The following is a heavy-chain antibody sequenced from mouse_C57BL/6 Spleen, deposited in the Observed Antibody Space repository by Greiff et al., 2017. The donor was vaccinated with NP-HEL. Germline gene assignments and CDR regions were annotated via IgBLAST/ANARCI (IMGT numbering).Heavy chain of an antibody. V-gene: IGHV1-69*01. CDR1: GYTFTSYW. J-gene: IGHJ4*01. Sequence: QVQLQQPGAELVMPGASVKLSCKASGYTFTSYWMHWVKQRPGQGLEWIGEIDPSDSYTNYNQKFKGKSTLTVDKSSSTAYMQLSSLTSEDSAVYYCARRVRTVVGYYAMDYWGQGTSVTVSS. CDR2: IDPSDSYT. D-gene: IGHD1-1*01. CDR3: ARRVRTVVGYYAMDY.